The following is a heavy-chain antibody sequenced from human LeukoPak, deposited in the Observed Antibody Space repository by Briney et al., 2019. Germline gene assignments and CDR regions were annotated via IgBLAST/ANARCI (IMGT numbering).Heavy chain of an antibody. D-gene: IGHD3-3*01. CDR3: ARVIPYYDFWSGYYYFDY. CDR2: ISSDGTNT. CDR1: GFTFSSHW. J-gene: IGHJ4*02. V-gene: IGHV3-74*01. Sequence: GGSLRLSCAASGFTFSSHWMHWVRQAPGKGLVWVSRISSDGTNTNYADSVKGRFTISRDNAKNSLYLQMNSLRAEDTAVYYCARVIPYYDFWSGYYYFDYWGQGTLVTVSS.